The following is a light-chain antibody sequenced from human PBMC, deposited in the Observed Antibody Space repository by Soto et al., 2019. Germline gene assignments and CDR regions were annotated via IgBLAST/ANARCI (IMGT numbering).Light chain of an antibody. CDR1: SSDVGGYNY. V-gene: IGLV2-14*01. CDR2: DVS. J-gene: IGLJ2*01. Sequence: QAVVTQPASVSGSPGQSITISCTGTSSDVGGYNYVSWYQQHPGKAPKLMIYDVSNRPSGVSNRFSGSKSGNTASLTISGLQAEDEADYYCSSYTSSSTRPVVFGGGTKVTVL. CDR3: SSYTSSSTRPVV.